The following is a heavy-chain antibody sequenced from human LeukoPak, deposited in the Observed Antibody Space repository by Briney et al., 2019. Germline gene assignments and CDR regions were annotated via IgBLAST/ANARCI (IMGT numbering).Heavy chain of an antibody. Sequence: SETLFLTCTVSGGSISSYYWSWIRQPAGKGLEWIGRIYTSGSTNYNPSLKSRVTMSVDTSKNQFSLKLSSVTAADTAVYYCAREPYYYDSSGYYYRPLYYFDYWGQGTLVTVSS. CDR2: IYTSGST. V-gene: IGHV4-4*07. CDR1: GGSISSYY. J-gene: IGHJ4*02. CDR3: AREPYYYDSSGYYYRPLYYFDY. D-gene: IGHD3-22*01.